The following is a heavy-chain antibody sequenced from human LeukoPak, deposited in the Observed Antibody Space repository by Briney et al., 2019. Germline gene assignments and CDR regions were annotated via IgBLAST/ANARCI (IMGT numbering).Heavy chain of an antibody. Sequence: PSETLSLTCTVSGDSISSSGSYWGWIRQPPGKGLEWIGTISYSGSTYYNPSLKSRVTISVDTSKNQFSLRLNSMTAADTAVYYCASVLGLWGQGTLVTVSS. V-gene: IGHV4-39*01. CDR1: GDSISSSGSY. CDR2: ISYSGST. CDR3: ASVLGL. J-gene: IGHJ5*02. D-gene: IGHD6-6*01.